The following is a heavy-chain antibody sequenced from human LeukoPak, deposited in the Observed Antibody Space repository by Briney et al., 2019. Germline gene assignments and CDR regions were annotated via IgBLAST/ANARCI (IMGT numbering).Heavy chain of an antibody. Sequence: AVTVSYMDSLCTLTHYALSGLGPAPAQGLAGMDWINAYNGNTNYAQKLQGRVIMTTDTSTSTAYVELRSLRSDDTAVYYCARDRTPRRGYSSSSPGGYWGQGTLVTVSS. CDR1: LCTLTHYA. V-gene: IGHV1-18*04. CDR2: INAYNGNT. D-gene: IGHD6-6*01. CDR3: ARDRTPRRGYSSSSPGGY. J-gene: IGHJ4*02.